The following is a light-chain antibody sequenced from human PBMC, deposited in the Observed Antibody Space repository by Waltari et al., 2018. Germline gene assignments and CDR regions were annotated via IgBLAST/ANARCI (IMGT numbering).Light chain of an antibody. CDR2: RNN. J-gene: IGLJ2*01. V-gene: IGLV1-47*01. CDR1: SANIRNNY. Sequence: QSVLTQAPSSSGTPGQRVPISCSGRSANIRNNYVYWYQHLPETTPKLLIYRNNPRPSGVPDRFSVSKSGTSASLAISGLRSEDEAGYYCATWDDSLNVPVIFGGGTQLTVL. CDR3: ATWDDSLNVPVI.